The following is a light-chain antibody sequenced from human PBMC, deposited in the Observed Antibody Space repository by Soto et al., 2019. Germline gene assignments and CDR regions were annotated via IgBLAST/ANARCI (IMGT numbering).Light chain of an antibody. CDR3: HPYHMRPSWT. V-gene: IGKV3-15*01. CDR1: REVSSN. J-gene: IGKJ1*01. CDR2: GAS. Sequence: DIVMTQSPATLSVSPGETASLSCRANREVSSNVVWYQHKPGQAPRVLVYGASIRATGVPDRFAGSGSGTEFVLTISGLQADDLAVYYCHPYHMRPSWTFGQGTKVEMK.